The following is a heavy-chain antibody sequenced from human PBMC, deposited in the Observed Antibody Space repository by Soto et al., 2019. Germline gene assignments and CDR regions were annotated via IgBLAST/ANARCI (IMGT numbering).Heavy chain of an antibody. CDR2: IIPLLDIA. D-gene: IGHD5-12*01. V-gene: IGHV1-69*08. Sequence: QVQLVQSGAEVKKPGSSVKVSCKTSGGTFSNDIITWVRQAPGQGLEWMGRIIPLLDIANYAQKFQGRVTLTANKSPDTAYMELNSLRSEDTAVYYCARDSPIGSTFSGYEAIDYWGQGTLVTVS. CDR3: ARDSPIGSTFSGYEAIDY. CDR1: GGTFSNDI. J-gene: IGHJ4*02.